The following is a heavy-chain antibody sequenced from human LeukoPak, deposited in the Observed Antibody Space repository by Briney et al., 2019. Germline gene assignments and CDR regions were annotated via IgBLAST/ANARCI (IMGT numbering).Heavy chain of an antibody. CDR1: GYTFTGYY. J-gene: IGHJ3*02. D-gene: IGHD1-26*01. V-gene: IGHV1-2*02. CDR2: INPNSGGT. Sequence: GSVEVSCKASGYTFTGYYMHWVRQAPGQGLEWMGWINPNSGGTNYAQKFQGRVTMTRDTSISTAYMELSRLRSDDTAVYYCARVGSGSYHDAFDIWGQGTMVTVSS. CDR3: ARVGSGSYHDAFDI.